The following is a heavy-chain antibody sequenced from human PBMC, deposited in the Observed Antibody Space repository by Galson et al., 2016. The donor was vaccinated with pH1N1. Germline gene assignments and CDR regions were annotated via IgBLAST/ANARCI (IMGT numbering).Heavy chain of an antibody. D-gene: IGHD2-2*01. CDR2: ISGSGGST. CDR3: AKDIGYCSSTSCQYYYYYGMDV. V-gene: IGHV3-23*01. CDR1: GFTFSSYA. Sequence: SLRLSCAASGFTFSSYAMSWVRQAPGKGLEWVSAISGSGGSTYYADSVKGRFTISRDNYKNTLYLQMNSLRAEDTAVYYCAKDIGYCSSTSCQYYYYYGMDVWGQGTTVTVSS. J-gene: IGHJ6*02.